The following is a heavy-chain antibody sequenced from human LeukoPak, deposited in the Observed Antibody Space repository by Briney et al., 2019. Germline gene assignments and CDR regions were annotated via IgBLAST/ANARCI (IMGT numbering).Heavy chain of an antibody. CDR2: IYHSGST. CDR1: GGFISSSNW. Sequence: SETLSLTCAVSGGFISSSNWWSWVRQPPGKGLEWIGEIYHSGSTNYNPSLKSRVTISVDKSKNQFSLKLSSVTAADTAVYYCARGILGIAVAGYFDYWGQGTLVTVSS. CDR3: ARGILGIAVAGYFDY. D-gene: IGHD6-19*01. V-gene: IGHV4-4*02. J-gene: IGHJ4*02.